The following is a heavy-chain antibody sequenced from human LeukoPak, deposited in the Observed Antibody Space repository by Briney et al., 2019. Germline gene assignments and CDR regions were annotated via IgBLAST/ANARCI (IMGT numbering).Heavy chain of an antibody. Sequence: ASVKVSCKASGYTFTSYAISWVRQAPGQGLEWMGWISGYNGNTNYAQKFQGRVTMTTDTSTSTAYMELRSLRSDDTAVYYCASTMTDLWGSSFDYWGQGTLVTVSS. D-gene: IGHD7-27*01. CDR3: ASTMTDLWGSSFDY. CDR1: GYTFTSYA. J-gene: IGHJ4*02. CDR2: ISGYNGNT. V-gene: IGHV1-18*01.